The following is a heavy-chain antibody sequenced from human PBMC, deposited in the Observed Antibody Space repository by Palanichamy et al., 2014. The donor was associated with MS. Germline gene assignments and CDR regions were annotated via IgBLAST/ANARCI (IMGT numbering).Heavy chain of an antibody. CDR2: ST. Sequence: STNYNPSLKSRVTISVDTSKNQFSLKLSSVTAADTAVYYCARGPRSPIFYYYYYMDVWGKGTTVTVSS. V-gene: IGHV4-59*09. CDR3: ARGPRSPIFYYYYYMDV. J-gene: IGHJ6*03. D-gene: IGHD2/OR15-2a*01.